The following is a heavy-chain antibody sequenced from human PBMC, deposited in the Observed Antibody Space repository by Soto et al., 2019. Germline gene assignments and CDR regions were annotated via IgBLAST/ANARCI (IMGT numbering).Heavy chain of an antibody. D-gene: IGHD6-13*01. J-gene: IGHJ6*02. CDR3: ASPLYSSSWYSTPLHYYYGMDV. Sequence: SETLSLTCTVSGGSISSSSYYWGWIRQPPGKGLEWIGSIYYSGSTYYNPSLKSRVTISVDTSKNQFSLKLSSVTAADTAVYYCASPLYSSSWYSTPLHYYYGMDVWGQGTTVTVSS. V-gene: IGHV4-39*01. CDR2: IYYSGST. CDR1: GGSISSSSYY.